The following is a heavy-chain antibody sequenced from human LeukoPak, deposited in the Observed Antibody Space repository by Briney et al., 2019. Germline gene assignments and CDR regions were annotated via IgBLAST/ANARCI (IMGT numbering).Heavy chain of an antibody. CDR1: GFTFSSYD. Sequence: GGSLRLSCAASGFTFSSYDMHWVRQATGKGLEWVSAIGTAGDTYYPGSVKGRFTISRENAKNSLYLQMNSLRAEDTAVYYCARDQRERSFDYGGQGTLVSVSS. D-gene: IGHD1-1*01. CDR2: IGTAGDT. J-gene: IGHJ4*02. V-gene: IGHV3-13*01. CDR3: ARDQRERSFDY.